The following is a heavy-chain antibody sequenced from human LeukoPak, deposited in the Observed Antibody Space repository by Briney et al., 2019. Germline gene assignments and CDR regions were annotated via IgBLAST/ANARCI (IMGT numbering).Heavy chain of an antibody. V-gene: IGHV3-23*01. Sequence: PGGSLRLSCAASGFTFSSYAMSWVRQAPGKGLEWVSAISGSGGSTYYADSVKGRFTISRDNSKNTLYLQMNSLRAEDTAVYYCAKDGEYYDSSGYYDYWSQGTLVTVSS. D-gene: IGHD3-22*01. CDR1: GFTFSSYA. J-gene: IGHJ4*02. CDR2: ISGSGGST. CDR3: AKDGEYYDSSGYYDY.